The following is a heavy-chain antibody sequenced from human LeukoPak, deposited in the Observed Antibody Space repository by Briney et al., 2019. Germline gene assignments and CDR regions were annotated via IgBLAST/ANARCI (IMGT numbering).Heavy chain of an antibody. CDR1: GFTFSSYA. J-gene: IGHJ4*02. D-gene: IGHD3/OR15-3a*01. Sequence: GGSLRLSCAASGFTFSSYAMSWVRQAPGKGLEWVSAISGSGGTTYYADSVKGRFTISRDNSKNTLYLQMNSLRAEDTAVYYCAKHPRTGYSWAYFDYWGQGTLVTVSS. CDR3: AKHPRTGYSWAYFDY. V-gene: IGHV3-23*01. CDR2: ISGSGGTT.